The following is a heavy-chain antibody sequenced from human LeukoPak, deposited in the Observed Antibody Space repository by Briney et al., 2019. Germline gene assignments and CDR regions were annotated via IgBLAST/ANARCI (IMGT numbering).Heavy chain of an antibody. Sequence: PGGSLRLSCAASGFTFDDYAMHWVRQAPGKGLEWVSGISWNSGSIGYADPVKGRFTISRDNAKNSLYLQMNSLRAEDTALYYCAKGKVVPAPIGSGWFDPWGQGTLVTVSS. J-gene: IGHJ5*02. D-gene: IGHD2-2*02. CDR2: ISWNSGSI. CDR3: AKGKVVPAPIGSGWFDP. CDR1: GFTFDDYA. V-gene: IGHV3-9*01.